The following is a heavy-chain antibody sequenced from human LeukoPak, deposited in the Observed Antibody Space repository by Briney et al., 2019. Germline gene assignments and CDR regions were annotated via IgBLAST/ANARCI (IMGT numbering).Heavy chain of an antibody. J-gene: IGHJ1*01. CDR3: AKDGRSPYCSGGSCSKYFQH. CDR2: ISGSGGST. Sequence: GGSLRLSCAASGSTFSSYAMSWVRQAPGKGLEWVSAISGSGGSTYYADSVKGRFTISRDNSKNTLYLQMNSLRAEDTAVYYCAKDGRSPYCSGGSCSKYFQHWGQGTLVTVSS. D-gene: IGHD2-15*01. CDR1: GSTFSSYA. V-gene: IGHV3-23*01.